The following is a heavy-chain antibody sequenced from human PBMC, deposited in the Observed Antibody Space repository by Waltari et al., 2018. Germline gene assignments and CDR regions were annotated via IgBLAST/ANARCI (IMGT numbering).Heavy chain of an antibody. Sequence: EVQLVESGGGLVQPGGSLRLSCAASGFTFSSYWMHWVRQAPGKGLVGVSRINSDGSSTSYADSVKGRFTISRDNAKNTLYLQMNSLRAEDTAVYYCARDLKDYYDSSGYPYWGQGTLVTVSS. CDR3: ARDLKDYYDSSGYPY. V-gene: IGHV3-74*01. D-gene: IGHD3-22*01. J-gene: IGHJ4*02. CDR2: INSDGSST. CDR1: GFTFSSYW.